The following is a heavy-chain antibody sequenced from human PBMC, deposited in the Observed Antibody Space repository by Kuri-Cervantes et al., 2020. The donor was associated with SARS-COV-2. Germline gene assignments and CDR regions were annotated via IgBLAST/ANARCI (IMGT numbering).Heavy chain of an antibody. J-gene: IGHJ3*02. CDR2: INHSGST. CDR1: GGSFSGYY. D-gene: IGHD3-3*01. V-gene: IGHV4-34*01. Sequence: ETLSLSCAVYGGSFSGYYWSWIRQPPGKGLEWIGEINHSGSTNYIPSLKSRVTISVDTSKNQFSLQLNSVTPEDTAVYYCAREDRTLTRQYYDFWSGYPNDAFDIWGQGTMVTASS. CDR3: AREDRTLTRQYYDFWSGYPNDAFDI.